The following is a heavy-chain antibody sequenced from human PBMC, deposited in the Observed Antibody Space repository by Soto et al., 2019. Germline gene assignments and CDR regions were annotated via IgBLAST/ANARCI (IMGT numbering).Heavy chain of an antibody. D-gene: IGHD6-6*01. V-gene: IGHV3-30*03. CDR2: ISIRGGDE. Sequence: QVQLVESGGGVVQPGKSLRLSCAASGFTFSSYAMHWARQARGKGLEWVTVISIRGGDEYYAESVRGRFTISRDDSKNTLYLQMDSLRVEETAVYYCARGTIVARQHLDYWGQGTLVTVSS. J-gene: IGHJ4*02. CDR3: ARGTIVARQHLDY. CDR1: GFTFSSYA.